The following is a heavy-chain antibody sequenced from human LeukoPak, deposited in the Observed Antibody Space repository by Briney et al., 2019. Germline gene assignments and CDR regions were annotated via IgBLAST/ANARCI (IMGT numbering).Heavy chain of an antibody. CDR2: INPSGGST. CDR3: EITMVRGVMFFDY. D-gene: IGHD3-10*01. J-gene: IGHJ4*02. CDR1: GYTFTGYY. V-gene: IGHV1-46*01. Sequence: ASVKVSCKASGYTFTGYYMHWVRQAPGQGLEWMGIINPSGGSTSYAQKFQGRVTMTRDTSTSTVYMELSSLRSEDTAVYYCEITMVRGVMFFDYWGQGTLVTVSS.